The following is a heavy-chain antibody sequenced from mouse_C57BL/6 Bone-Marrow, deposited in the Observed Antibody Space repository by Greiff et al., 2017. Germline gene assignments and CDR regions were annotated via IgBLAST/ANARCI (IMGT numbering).Heavy chain of an antibody. CDR3: ARPSPYYYGSSSFDY. J-gene: IGHJ2*01. V-gene: IGHV1-76*01. CDR1: GYTFTDYY. Sequence: VQLQQSGAELVRPGASVKLSCKASGYTFTDYYINWVKQRPGQGLEWIARIYPGSGNTYYNEKFKGKATLTAEKSSSTAYMQLSSLTSEDSAVYFCARPSPYYYGSSSFDYWGQGTTLTVSS. D-gene: IGHD1-1*01. CDR2: IYPGSGNT.